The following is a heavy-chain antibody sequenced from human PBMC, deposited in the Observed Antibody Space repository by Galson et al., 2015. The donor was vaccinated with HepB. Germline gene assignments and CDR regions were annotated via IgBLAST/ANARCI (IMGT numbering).Heavy chain of an antibody. CDR1: GFTFSSYV. CDR3: ARGGGWCGGDCYGVDY. D-gene: IGHD2-21*02. Sequence: SLRLSRAASGFTFSSYVMHWVRQGPDKGLEWVALIWFDGRKKYYADSVMGRFTISRDNSMDTLHLQMNSLRAEDTAVYYCARGGGWCGGDCYGVDYWGQGTLVTVSS. J-gene: IGHJ4*02. V-gene: IGHV3-33*01. CDR2: IWFDGRKK.